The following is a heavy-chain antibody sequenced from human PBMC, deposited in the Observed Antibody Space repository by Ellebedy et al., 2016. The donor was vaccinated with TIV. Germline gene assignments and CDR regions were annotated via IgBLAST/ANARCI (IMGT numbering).Heavy chain of an antibody. CDR3: ARGGGSYRFGRNEFDP. CDR2: IYYSGST. Sequence: MPSETLSLTCTVSGGSIYRSSYYWGWIRQPPGKGLEWIGTIYYSGSTYYNPSLKGRVTISVDTSKNQFSLKLSSVTAADTALYYCARGGGSYRFGRNEFDPWGQGTLVTVSS. V-gene: IGHV4-39*07. CDR1: GGSIYRSSYY. D-gene: IGHD1-1*01. J-gene: IGHJ5*02.